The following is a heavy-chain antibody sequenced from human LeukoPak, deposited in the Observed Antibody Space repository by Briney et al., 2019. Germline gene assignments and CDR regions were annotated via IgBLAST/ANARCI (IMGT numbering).Heavy chain of an antibody. Sequence: GASETVSSTASVHTFSFYYMHWVRQAPGQGLEYMGWINPNSGGTKSAQKFQGRVTMTRDTSISTGYMELSGLASDDAAVYYCARTSLEVLKNYYVIHFWGQGTTVTVSS. CDR2: INPNSGGT. CDR3: ARTSLEVLKNYYVIHF. J-gene: IGHJ6*02. V-gene: IGHV1-2*02. D-gene: IGHD4/OR15-4a*01. CDR1: VHTFSFYY.